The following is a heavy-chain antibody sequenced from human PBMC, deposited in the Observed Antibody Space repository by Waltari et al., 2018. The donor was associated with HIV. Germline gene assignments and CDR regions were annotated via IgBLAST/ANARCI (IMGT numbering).Heavy chain of an antibody. Sequence: QLQLPESGPGLVKPSETLSLTCTVSGDSLSSSTYYWGWTRQPPGKGLEGIGSIDYSVNTYYNPSLRGRVTISVDTSKNQFSLKLRSVTAADTAVYYCARQTTTGIIPGPSHYWGLGTLVTVSS. CDR1: GDSLSSSTYY. J-gene: IGHJ4*02. CDR2: IDYSVNT. V-gene: IGHV4-39*01. D-gene: IGHD1-1*01. CDR3: ARQTTTGIIPGPSHY.